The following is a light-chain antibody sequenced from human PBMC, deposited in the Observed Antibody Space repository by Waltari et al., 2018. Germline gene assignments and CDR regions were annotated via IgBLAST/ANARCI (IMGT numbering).Light chain of an antibody. J-gene: IGKJ3*01. CDR3: QQARSFPIT. V-gene: IGKV1-12*01. CDR2: AAA. CDR1: QDISNW. Sequence: DIQMTQSPSSVSASVGDRVTITCRASQDISNWLAGYQQKPGKAPKLLIYAAASLQTGVPEGFSGGGAGTKFTLTIISLRPEDFGTYYCQQARSFPITFGPGTKVDMK.